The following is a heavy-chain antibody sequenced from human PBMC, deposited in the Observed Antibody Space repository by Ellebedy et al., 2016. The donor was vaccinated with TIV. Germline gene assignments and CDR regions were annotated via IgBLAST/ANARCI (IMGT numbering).Heavy chain of an antibody. Sequence: PGGSLRLSCAASGFIVRSNYMTWVRQAPGKGLEWVSIIYSDGSTYYADSVKGRFTISRDDSKNALYLQMNSLRAEDTAVYHCAISTTVTTSNFHYGMDVWGQGTTVTVSS. D-gene: IGHD4-11*01. CDR1: GFIVRSNY. J-gene: IGHJ6*02. CDR3: AISTTVTTSNFHYGMDV. V-gene: IGHV3-53*01. CDR2: IYSDGST.